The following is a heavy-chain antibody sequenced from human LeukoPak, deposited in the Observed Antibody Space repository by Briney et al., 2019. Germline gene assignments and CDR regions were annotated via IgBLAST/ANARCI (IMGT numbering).Heavy chain of an antibody. CDR3: ARGAGEYCSGGSCHHNWFDP. V-gene: IGHV1-2*02. CDR1: GYTFTGYY. CDR2: INPNSGGT. Sequence: ASVNVSCKASGYTFTGYYMHWVRQAPGQGLEWMGGINPNSGGTNYAQKFQGRVTMTRDTSINTVYMELNSLRSDDTGIYYCARGAGEYCSGGSCHHNWFDPWGQGTLVTVSS. J-gene: IGHJ5*02. D-gene: IGHD2-15*01.